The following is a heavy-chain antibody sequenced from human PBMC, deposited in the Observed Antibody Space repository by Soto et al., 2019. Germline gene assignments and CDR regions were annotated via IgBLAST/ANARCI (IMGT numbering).Heavy chain of an antibody. V-gene: IGHV3-23*01. CDR1: GFSFSNFV. J-gene: IGHJ4*02. CDR3: AKGGDSWSGYSHY. CDR2: ISGSGGSS. Sequence: PGGSLRLSCAASGFSFSNFVMSWVRQAPGKGLEWVSGISGSGGSSFDVDSVRGRFTISRDNSKNTMYLQMSSLTNEDTAVYYCAKGGDSWSGYSHYWGPGTLVTVSS. D-gene: IGHD3-3*01.